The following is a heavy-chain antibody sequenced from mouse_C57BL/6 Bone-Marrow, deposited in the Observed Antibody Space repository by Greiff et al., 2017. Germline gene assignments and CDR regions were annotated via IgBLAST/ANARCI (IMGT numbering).Heavy chain of an antibody. CDR1: GYTFTNYW. J-gene: IGHJ4*01. D-gene: IGHD2-4*01. Sequence: QVQLQQPGAELVKPGASVKLSCKAFGYTFTNYWMHWVKQRPGQGLEWIGMMHPNGGSPDYNEKFKSEATLSVDKSSRTAYMELSSLTSEDSAVYYCARSYDYDDYTMDYWGQGTSVTVSS. V-gene: IGHV1-64*01. CDR2: MHPNGGSP. CDR3: ARSYDYDDYTMDY.